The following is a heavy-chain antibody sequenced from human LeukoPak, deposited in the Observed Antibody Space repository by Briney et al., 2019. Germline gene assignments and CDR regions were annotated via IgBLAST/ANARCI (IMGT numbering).Heavy chain of an antibody. CDR3: ARVTHYYGSGSYYMREYYFDY. D-gene: IGHD3-10*01. Sequence: GGSLRLSCAASGFTFSSYWMHWVRQAPGKGLEWVAVIWYDGSNKYYADSVKGRFTISRDNSKNTLYLQMNSLRAEDTAVYYCARVTHYYGSGSYYMREYYFDYWGQGTLVTVSS. CDR2: IWYDGSNK. J-gene: IGHJ4*02. CDR1: GFTFSSYW. V-gene: IGHV3-33*08.